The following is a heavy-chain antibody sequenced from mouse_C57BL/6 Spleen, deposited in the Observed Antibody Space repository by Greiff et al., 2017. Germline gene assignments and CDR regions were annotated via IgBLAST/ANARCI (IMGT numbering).Heavy chain of an antibody. D-gene: IGHD1-1*01. J-gene: IGHJ1*03. CDR2: IYPGDGDT. CDR1: GYAFSSYW. CDR3: ARGDYYGSSYGWYVGV. Sequence: VKLQESGAELVKPGASVKISCKASGYAFSSYWMNWVKQRPGKGLEWIGQIYPGDGDTTYNGKFKGKATLTADTSSSTAYMQLSSLTSEDSAVYFCARGDYYGSSYGWYVGVWGTGTTVTVAS. V-gene: IGHV1-80*01.